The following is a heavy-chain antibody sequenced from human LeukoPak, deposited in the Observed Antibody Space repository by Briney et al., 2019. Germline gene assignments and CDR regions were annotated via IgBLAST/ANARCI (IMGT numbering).Heavy chain of an antibody. CDR1: GFSLSTSGVG. J-gene: IGHJ5*02. CDR2: IYWNDDK. D-gene: IGHD3-3*01. CDR3: AQLIGVVIENWFDP. Sequence: SGPTLVNPTQTLTLTCTFSGFSLSTSGVGVGWIRQPPGKALEWLALIYWNDDKRYSPSLKSRLTITKDTSKNQVVLTMTNMDPVDTATYYCAQLIGVVIENWFDPWGQGTLVTVSS. V-gene: IGHV2-5*01.